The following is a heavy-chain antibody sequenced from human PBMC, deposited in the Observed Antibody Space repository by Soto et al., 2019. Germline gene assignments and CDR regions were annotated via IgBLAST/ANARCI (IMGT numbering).Heavy chain of an antibody. CDR3: AFDRAYCSSTSCYRGYYYYYGMDV. J-gene: IGHJ6*02. D-gene: IGHD2-2*01. CDR2: ISGSGGST. CDR1: GFTFSSYA. Sequence: HPGGSLRLSCAASGFTFSSYAMSWVRQAPGKGLEWVSAISGSGGSTYYADSVKGRFTISRDNSKNTLYLQMNSLRAEDTAVYYCAFDRAYCSSTSCYRGYYYYYGMDVWGQGTTVTVSS. V-gene: IGHV3-23*01.